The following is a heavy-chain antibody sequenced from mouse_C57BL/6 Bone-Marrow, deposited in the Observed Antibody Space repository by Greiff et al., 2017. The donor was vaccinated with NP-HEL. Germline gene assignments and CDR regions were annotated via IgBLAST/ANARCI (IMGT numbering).Heavy chain of an antibody. J-gene: IGHJ4*01. Sequence: EVQLQQSGAELVRPGASVKLSCTASGFNIKDDYMHWVKQRPEQGLEWIGWLDPENGDTEYASKFQGKATITADTSSNTAYLQLSSLTSEDTAVYYCTKVNYYGNYAMDYWGQGTSVTVSS. CDR2: LDPENGDT. V-gene: IGHV14-4*01. CDR1: GFNIKDDY. D-gene: IGHD1-1*01. CDR3: TKVNYYGNYAMDY.